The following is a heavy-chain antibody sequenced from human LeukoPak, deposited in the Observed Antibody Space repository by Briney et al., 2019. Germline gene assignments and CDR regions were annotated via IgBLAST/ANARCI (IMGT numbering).Heavy chain of an antibody. CDR2: IANDGSST. CDR3: ARGRPHGNDY. CDR1: GFTFSSYW. V-gene: IGHV3-74*01. Sequence: GGSLRLSCAASGFTFSSYWMNWVRQAPGKGLVWVSRIANDGSSTTYADSVKGRFSISRDNAKNTLYLQMNSLRVEDTAVYYCARGRPHGNDYWGQGTLVTVSS. J-gene: IGHJ4*02. D-gene: IGHD4-23*01.